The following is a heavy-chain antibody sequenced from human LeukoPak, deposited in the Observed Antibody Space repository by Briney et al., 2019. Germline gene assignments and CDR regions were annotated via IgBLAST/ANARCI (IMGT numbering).Heavy chain of an antibody. CDR3: AKDQRSGEYDYGWGPFDI. Sequence: GGSLRLSCAASGFTFSSYAMSWVRQAPGKGLEWVSAISGSGGSTYYVDSVKGRFTISRVNAEDTLYLQMNSLRADDTAIYYCAKDQRSGEYDYGWGPFDIWGQGTMVTVSS. J-gene: IGHJ3*02. CDR2: ISGSGGST. D-gene: IGHD3-10*01. V-gene: IGHV3-23*01. CDR1: GFTFSSYA.